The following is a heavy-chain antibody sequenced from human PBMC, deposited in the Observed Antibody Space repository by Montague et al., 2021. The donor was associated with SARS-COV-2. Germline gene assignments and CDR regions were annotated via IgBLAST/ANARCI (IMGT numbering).Heavy chain of an antibody. CDR1: GVSVRGYY. J-gene: IGHJ4*02. V-gene: IGHV4-34*01. Sequence: SETLSLTCTVSGVSVRGYYWSWIRPPPGKGLEWVGELIHNKSTKYNPSLKSRVTISVDTSKNQFSLKLSSVTAADTAVYYCARGTKRVFTYDYDGRGYPNDYWGQGTLVTVSS. D-gene: IGHD3-22*01. CDR2: LIHNKST. CDR3: ARGTKRVFTYDYDGRGYPNDY.